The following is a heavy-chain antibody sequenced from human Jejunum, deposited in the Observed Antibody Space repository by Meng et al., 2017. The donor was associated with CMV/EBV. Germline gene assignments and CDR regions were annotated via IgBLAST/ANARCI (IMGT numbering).Heavy chain of an antibody. J-gene: IGHJ4*02. CDR2: IYSGGSS. D-gene: IGHD6-13*01. CDR1: GFTVSTSY. CDR3: ARGGAAAGSES. V-gene: IGHV3-53*01. Sequence: GQLVESGGGWIQPGGSLRLSCAASGFTVSTSYMSWVRQATGKGLEWVSVIYSGGSSYYADSVKGRFTISRDNFKNTLSLQMNSLRADDTAVYYCARGGAAAGSESWGQGTLVTVSS.